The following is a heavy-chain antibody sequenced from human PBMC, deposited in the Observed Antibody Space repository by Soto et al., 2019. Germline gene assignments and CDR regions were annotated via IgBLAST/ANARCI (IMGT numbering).Heavy chain of an antibody. D-gene: IGHD2-2*01. CDR1: GFTFSRYW. Sequence: GSLRLSCAASGFTFSRYWMHWVRQAPGKGLVWVSRINSDGSNTTYADSVKGRFTISRDNAKNTLYLQMNSLRAEDTAVYYCVWNYCNSTNCYDFWGQGALVTVSS. J-gene: IGHJ4*02. CDR2: INSDGSNT. CDR3: VWNYCNSTNCYDF. V-gene: IGHV3-74*03.